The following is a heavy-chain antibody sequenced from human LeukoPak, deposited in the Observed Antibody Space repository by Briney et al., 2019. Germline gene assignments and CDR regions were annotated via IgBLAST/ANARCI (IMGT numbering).Heavy chain of an antibody. V-gene: IGHV3-23*01. J-gene: IGHJ4*02. CDR3: AKLSFYFDF. Sequence: PGGSLRLSCVASGFTFSSYAMSWVRQAPGKGLERVSAISGNGASTYYADSVKGRLTISRDNSKNTLYLQMNSLRAEDTAVYYCAKLSFYFDFWGQGTLVTVSS. CDR2: ISGNGAST. CDR1: GFTFSSYA.